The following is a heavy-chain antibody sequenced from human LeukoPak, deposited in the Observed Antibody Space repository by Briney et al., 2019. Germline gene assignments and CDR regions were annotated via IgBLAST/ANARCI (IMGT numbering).Heavy chain of an antibody. V-gene: IGHV3-15*01. D-gene: IGHD5-12*01. CDR3: TTWPARSFDS. Sequence: GGSLRLSCAASGFTFTNAWMSWVRQAPGKGLEWVCRIKSSSDGGTIDYAAPVKGRFTISRDDSKNTLYLQMNSLETEDTAVYYCTTWPARSFDSWGQGTLATVSS. CDR1: GFTFTNAW. J-gene: IGHJ4*02. CDR2: IKSSSDGGTI.